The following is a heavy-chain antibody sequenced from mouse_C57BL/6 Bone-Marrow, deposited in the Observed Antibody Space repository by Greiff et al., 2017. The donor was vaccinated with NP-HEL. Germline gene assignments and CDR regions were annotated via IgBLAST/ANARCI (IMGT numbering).Heavy chain of an antibody. J-gene: IGHJ1*03. V-gene: IGHV1-39*01. CDR3: ARRGDGSSYRYFDV. D-gene: IGHD1-1*01. CDR2: INPNYGTT. CDR1: GYSFTDYN. Sequence: VQLKQSGPELVKPGASVKISCKASGYSFTDYNMNWVKQSNGKSLEWIGVINPNYGTTSYNQKFKGKATLTVDQSSSTAYMQLNSLTSEDSAVYYCARRGDGSSYRYFDVWGTGTTVTVSS.